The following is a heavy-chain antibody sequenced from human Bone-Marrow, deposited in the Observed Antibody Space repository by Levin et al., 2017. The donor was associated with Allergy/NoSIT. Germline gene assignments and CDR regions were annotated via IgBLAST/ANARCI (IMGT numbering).Heavy chain of an antibody. CDR1: GGTFSSYT. CDR2: IIPILGIA. Sequence: KISCKASGGTFSSYTISWVRQAPGQGLEWMGRIIPILGIANYAQKFQGRVTITADKSTSTAYMELSSLRSEDTAVYYCARDLNYYDSSGYLLRAFDIWGQGTMVTVSS. V-gene: IGHV1-69*04. CDR3: ARDLNYYDSSGYLLRAFDI. J-gene: IGHJ3*02. D-gene: IGHD3-22*01.